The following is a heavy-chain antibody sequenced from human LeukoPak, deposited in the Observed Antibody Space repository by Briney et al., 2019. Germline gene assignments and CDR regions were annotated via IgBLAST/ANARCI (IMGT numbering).Heavy chain of an antibody. D-gene: IGHD3-3*01. V-gene: IGHV3-11*01. Sequence: GGSLILSCAASGFTFGDYYMSWIRQAPGKGLEWVSYISSSGSTIYYADSVKGRFTISRDNAKNSLYLQMNSLRAEDTAVYYCARDLEPSSGSTFDYWGQGTLVTVSS. CDR2: ISSSGSTI. J-gene: IGHJ4*02. CDR1: GFTFGDYY. CDR3: ARDLEPSSGSTFDY.